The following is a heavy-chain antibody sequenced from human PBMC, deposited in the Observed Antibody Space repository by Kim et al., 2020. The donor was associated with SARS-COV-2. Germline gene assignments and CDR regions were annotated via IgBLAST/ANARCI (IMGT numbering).Heavy chain of an antibody. CDR3: ASLFYTFGESHYQYGMDG. Sequence: GGSLRLSCAASGFTFSYYSLNWVRQAPGKGLEWVSSISSSSTYIQYADSVRGRFTISRDNAKNSLYLQMNSLRREDAAVYFCASLFYTFGESHYQYGMDGWGQGTTVTVSS. CDR1: GFTFSYYS. J-gene: IGHJ6*02. V-gene: IGHV3-21*01. D-gene: IGHD2-2*02. CDR2: ISSSSTYI.